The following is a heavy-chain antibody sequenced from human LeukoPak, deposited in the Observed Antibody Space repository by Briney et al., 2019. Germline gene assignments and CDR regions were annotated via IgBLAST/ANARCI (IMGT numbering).Heavy chain of an antibody. CDR1: GVTFSNYA. CDR3: ASGPVTTFTNFFDP. D-gene: IGHD4-17*01. V-gene: IGHV1-69*01. Sequence: ASVKVSCKASGVTFSNYAFSWVRQAPGQGLEWMGGITPISDTPNYAQKLQGRVTLTADESTSTTYMELISLKSEDTAIYYCASGPVTTFTNFFDPWGQGTLVTVSS. J-gene: IGHJ5*02. CDR2: ITPISDTP.